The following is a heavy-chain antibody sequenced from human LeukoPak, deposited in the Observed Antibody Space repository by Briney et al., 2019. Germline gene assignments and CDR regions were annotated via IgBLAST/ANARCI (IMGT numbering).Heavy chain of an antibody. Sequence: SETLSLTCTVSGGSISSYYWSWIRQPAGKGLEWIGRIYTSGSTNYNPSLKSRVTMSVDTSKNQFSLKLSSVTAADTAVYYCARDIVSITIFGVVITDAFDIWGQGTMVTVSS. D-gene: IGHD3-3*01. CDR2: IYTSGST. V-gene: IGHV4-4*07. J-gene: IGHJ3*02. CDR3: ARDIVSITIFGVVITDAFDI. CDR1: GGSISSYY.